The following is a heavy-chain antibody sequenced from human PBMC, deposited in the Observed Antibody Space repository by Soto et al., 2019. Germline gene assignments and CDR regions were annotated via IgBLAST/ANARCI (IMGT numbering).Heavy chain of an antibody. V-gene: IGHV3-21*01. J-gene: IGHJ4*02. CDR3: ARVPMDYYDSSGYLDY. Sequence: GGSLRLSWAASGFTFSSYSVIWVRQAPGKGLEWVSSISSGSSYIYYADSVKGRFTISRDNAKSSLFLQMNSLRADDTAVYYCARVPMDYYDSSGYLDYWGQGTLVTVSS. CDR2: ISSGSSYI. CDR1: GFTFSSYS. D-gene: IGHD3-22*01.